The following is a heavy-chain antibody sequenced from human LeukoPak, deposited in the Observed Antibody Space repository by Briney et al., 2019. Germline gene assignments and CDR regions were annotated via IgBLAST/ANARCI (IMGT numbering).Heavy chain of an antibody. Sequence: PGGSLRLSCAASGFTFSDYAMSWVRQAPGKGLEWVSVISGSGGNTYYADSVKGRFTISRDNSKNTLYLQMNSLRAEDTAVYYCAKDLLPLFDYWGQGTLVTVSS. J-gene: IGHJ4*02. CDR1: GFTFSDYA. CDR3: AKDLLPLFDY. V-gene: IGHV3-23*01. CDR2: ISGSGGNT.